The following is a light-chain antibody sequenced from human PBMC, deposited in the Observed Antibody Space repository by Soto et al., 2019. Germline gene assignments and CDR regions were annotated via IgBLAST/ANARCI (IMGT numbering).Light chain of an antibody. V-gene: IGKV4-1*01. CDR1: QSLFYGSNNKDY. J-gene: IGKJ1*01. CDR3: QQYFNTPWT. Sequence: DIVMTQSPDSLAVSLGERATINCKSSQSLFYGSNNKDYLAWYQQKPGQPPRLLVYWASTRKSGVSERFSGSRSGTDFTLTVSSLQAEDVAVYYCQQYFNTPWTFGQGTKVEIK. CDR2: WAS.